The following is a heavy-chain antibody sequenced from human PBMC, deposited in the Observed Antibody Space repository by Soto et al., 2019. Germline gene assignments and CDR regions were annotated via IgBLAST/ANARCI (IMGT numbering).Heavy chain of an antibody. J-gene: IGHJ5*02. CDR1: GFTFSSYA. CDR3: AKSRSGSGLLPRWVSWFDP. CDR2: ISGSGGST. Sequence: EVQLLESGGGLVQPGGSLRLSCAASGFTFSSYAMSWVRQAPGKGLEWVSAISGSGGSTYYADSVKGRFTISRDNSKNTLYQQMNSLRAEDTAVYYCAKSRSGSGLLPRWVSWFDPWGQGTLVTVSS. D-gene: IGHD3-10*01. V-gene: IGHV3-23*01.